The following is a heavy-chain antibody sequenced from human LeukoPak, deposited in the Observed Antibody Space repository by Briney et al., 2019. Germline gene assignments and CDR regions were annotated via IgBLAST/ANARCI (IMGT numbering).Heavy chain of an antibody. CDR1: GYSISSGYY. CDR3: ARGVRRYCSSTSCFCYYYYMDV. CDR2: IYHSGGT. V-gene: IGHV4-38-2*02. D-gene: IGHD2-2*01. J-gene: IGHJ6*03. Sequence: SETLSLTCTVSGYSISSGYYWGWIRQPPGKGLEWIGSIYHSGGTYYNPSLKSRVTISVDTSKNQFSLKLSSVTAADTAVYYCARGVRRYCSSTSCFCYYYYMDVWGKGTTVTVSS.